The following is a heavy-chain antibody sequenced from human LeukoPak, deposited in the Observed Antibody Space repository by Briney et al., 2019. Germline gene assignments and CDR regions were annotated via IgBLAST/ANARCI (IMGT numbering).Heavy chain of an antibody. CDR1: GGSFSGYY. Sequence: SETLSLTCAVYGGSFSGYYWSWIRQPPGKGLEWIGEINHSGSTNYNPSLKSRVTISVDTSKNQFSLKLSSVTAADMAVYYCARASMVRAPLWYWGQGTLVTVSS. CDR3: ARASMVRAPLWY. J-gene: IGHJ4*02. V-gene: IGHV4-34*01. D-gene: IGHD3-10*01. CDR2: INHSGST.